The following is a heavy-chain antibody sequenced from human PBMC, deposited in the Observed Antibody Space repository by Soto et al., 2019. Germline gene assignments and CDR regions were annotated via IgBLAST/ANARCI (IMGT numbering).Heavy chain of an antibody. CDR3: ASTTYFYDGRGMYHFDQ. V-gene: IGHV1-69*01. D-gene: IGHD3-22*01. CDR1: GNYFSTHG. Sequence: QVQLVQSGAEVRRPGSSVRVSCNASGNYFSTHGVSWVRQAPGQGLEWVGGIVPFFGTSKYAQKLQGRITITADESTGTAYLDLSSLRSEDTAIYYCASTTYFYDGRGMYHFDQWGQGTLVTVSS. CDR2: IVPFFGTS. J-gene: IGHJ4*02.